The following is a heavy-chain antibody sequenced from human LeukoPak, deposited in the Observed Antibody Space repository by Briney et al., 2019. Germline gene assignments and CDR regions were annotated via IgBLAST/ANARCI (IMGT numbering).Heavy chain of an antibody. J-gene: IGHJ4*02. CDR1: GGSISSYY. Sequence: SETLSLTCTVSGGSISSYYWSWVRQPPGKGLEWIGYIYYSGSTNYNPSLKSRVTISVDTSKNQFSLKLSSATAADTAVYYCARYSETGNYYFDYWGQGTLVSVST. CDR2: IYYSGST. D-gene: IGHD1-7*01. CDR3: ARYSETGNYYFDY. V-gene: IGHV4-59*01.